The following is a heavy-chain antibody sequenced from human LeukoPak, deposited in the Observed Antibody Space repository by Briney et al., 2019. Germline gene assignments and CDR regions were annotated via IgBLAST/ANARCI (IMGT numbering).Heavy chain of an antibody. V-gene: IGHV3-74*01. CDR1: GFTFSSYW. J-gene: IGHJ6*04. CDR3: ATADRGYYGRDV. Sequence: GGSLRLSCAASGFTFSSYWMHWVRQAPGKGLVWVSRINSDGSSTSYADSVKGRFTISRDNAKNTLYLQMNSLRAEDTAVYYCATADRGYYGRDVWGKGPTVTVSS. D-gene: IGHD5/OR15-5a*01. CDR2: INSDGSST.